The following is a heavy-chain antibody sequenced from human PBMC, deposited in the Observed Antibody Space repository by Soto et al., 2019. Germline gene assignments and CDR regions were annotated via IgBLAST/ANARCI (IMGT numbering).Heavy chain of an antibody. CDR2: ISGSGGST. Sequence: EVQLLESGGGLVQPGGSLRLSCAASGFTFSSYAMSWVRQAPGKGLEWVSAISGSGGSTYYADSVKGRFTISRDNSKNTLYLQMNSLRAEDTAVYYCAKVGDYYGSGSPPRGWFDPWGQGTLVTVSS. V-gene: IGHV3-23*01. J-gene: IGHJ5*02. CDR1: GFTFSSYA. CDR3: AKVGDYYGSGSPPRGWFDP. D-gene: IGHD3-10*01.